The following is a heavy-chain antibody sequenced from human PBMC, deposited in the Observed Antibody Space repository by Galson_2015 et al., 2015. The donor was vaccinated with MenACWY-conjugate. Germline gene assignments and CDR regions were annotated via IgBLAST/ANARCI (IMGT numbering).Heavy chain of an antibody. CDR2: ISPIVSKT. J-gene: IGHJ6*02. V-gene: IGHV5-51*01. CDR1: GYNFITYW. Sequence: QSGAEVKKPGESLKISCKASGYNFITYWIGWVRQVPGKGLEWVGLISPIVSKTRYSPAFEGRVTISADNSITTAYLQWNSLQASDTAMYYCARHPPGGRGMDVWGQGTTVTVSS. D-gene: IGHD1-26*01. CDR3: ARHPPGGRGMDV.